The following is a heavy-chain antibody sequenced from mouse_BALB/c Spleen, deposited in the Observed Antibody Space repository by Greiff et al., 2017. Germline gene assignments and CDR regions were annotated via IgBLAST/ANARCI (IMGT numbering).Heavy chain of an antibody. Sequence: EVQVVESGGGLVKPGGSLKLSCAASGFTFSDYYMYWVRQTPEKRLEWVATISDGGSYTYYPDSVKGRFTISRDNAKNNLYLQMSSLKSEDTAMYYCARGGSSLYYYAMDYWGQGTSVTVSS. CDR2: ISDGGSYT. J-gene: IGHJ4*01. CDR3: ARGGSSLYYYAMDY. D-gene: IGHD1-1*01. CDR1: GFTFSDYY. V-gene: IGHV5-4*02.